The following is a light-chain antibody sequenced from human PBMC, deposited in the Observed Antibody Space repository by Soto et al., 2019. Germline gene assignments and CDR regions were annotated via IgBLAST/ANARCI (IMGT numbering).Light chain of an antibody. CDR1: QDISSH. CDR2: DAS. V-gene: IGKV3-11*01. CDR3: QQRKSWPPLT. J-gene: IGKJ4*01. Sequence: EIVLTQSPATLSLPPGESATLSFRSSQDISSHVAWYQQKPGQAPRLIMYDASNMATGVPARFSGSGSGTAFTLTNSSLSHEDFAVYYCQQRKSWPPLTFGGGTKLEI.